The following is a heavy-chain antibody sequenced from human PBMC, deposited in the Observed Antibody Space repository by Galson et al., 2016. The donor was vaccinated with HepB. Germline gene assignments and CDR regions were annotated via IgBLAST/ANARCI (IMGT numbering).Heavy chain of an antibody. D-gene: IGHD6-13*01. CDR3: IARVAAGIY. CDR1: GGTFSSYA. V-gene: IGHV1-69*06. CDR2: IIPIFGTT. Sequence: SVKVSCKASGGTFSSYAISWVRQAPGQGLEWMGGIIPIFGTTKYAQKFHGRVTITADISTSTAYMDLSSLRSEDTAVYYCIARVAAGIYWGQGTLVTVSS. J-gene: IGHJ4*02.